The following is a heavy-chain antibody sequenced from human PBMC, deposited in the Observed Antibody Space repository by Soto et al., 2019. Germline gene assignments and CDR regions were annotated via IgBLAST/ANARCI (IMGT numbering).Heavy chain of an antibody. CDR1: GKSVSSTTAA. CDR3: ARGVAGSGLDL. Sequence: SQTLSLTGDSSGKSVSSTTAAWNWIRSSPSRGLEWLGRTYYRSNWRHDSAVSVKSRIPVSPDTSKNHFSLQLNSMTPDDTAVYYCARGVAGSGLDLWVQGTLVTVSS. CDR2: TYYRSNWRH. V-gene: IGHV6-1*01. D-gene: IGHD6-25*01. J-gene: IGHJ5*02.